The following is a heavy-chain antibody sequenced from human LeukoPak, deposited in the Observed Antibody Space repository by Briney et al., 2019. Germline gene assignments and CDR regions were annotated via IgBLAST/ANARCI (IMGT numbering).Heavy chain of an antibody. CDR1: GFTFDDYA. J-gene: IGHJ4*02. V-gene: IGHV3-9*01. D-gene: IGHD2-2*01. CDR2: ISWNSGSI. CDR3: AKDRYCGRTSCSGGLDS. Sequence: SGGSLRLSCAASGFTFDDYAMHWVRQAPGKGLEWVSGISWNSGSIGYADSVKGRFTISRDNAESSLYLQMDSLRPEDTALYYCAKDRYCGRTSCSGGLDSWGRGTLVTVSS.